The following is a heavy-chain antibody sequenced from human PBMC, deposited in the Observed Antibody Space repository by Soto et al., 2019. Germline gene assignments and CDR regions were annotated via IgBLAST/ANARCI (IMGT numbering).Heavy chain of an antibody. D-gene: IGHD6-13*01. Sequence: GGSLILSYAASGFTFGDYAMNWVRQAPGKGLEWVSTISSNSAYIYYTDALRGRFTISRDNAKNSLHLQMNSLRAEDTAVYYCTRDASRDSSARGWFDPWGPGTLVTVSS. CDR3: TRDASRDSSARGWFDP. V-gene: IGHV3-21*01. CDR1: GFTFGDYA. CDR2: ISSNSAYI. J-gene: IGHJ5*02.